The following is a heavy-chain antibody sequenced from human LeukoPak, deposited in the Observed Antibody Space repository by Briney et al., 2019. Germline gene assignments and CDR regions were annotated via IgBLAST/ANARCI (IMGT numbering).Heavy chain of an antibody. V-gene: IGHV1-69*13. D-gene: IGHD5-18*01. CDR2: IIPIFGTA. Sequence: ASVKVSCKAAGGTFISYAISWVRQAPGQGLEWMGGIIPIFGTANYAQKFQGRVTITADESTSTAYMELSSLRSEDTAAYYCARMVTLGNFDYRGQGTLVTASS. CDR1: GGTFISYA. CDR3: ARMVTLGNFDY. J-gene: IGHJ4*02.